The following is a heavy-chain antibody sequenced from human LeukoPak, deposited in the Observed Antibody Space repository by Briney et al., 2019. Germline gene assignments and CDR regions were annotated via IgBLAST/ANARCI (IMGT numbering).Heavy chain of an antibody. J-gene: IGHJ4*02. Sequence: PGGSLRLSCAASGFTFSDYSVSWVRQAPGKGLEWVASVNTVSSYIYYADSMRGRFTISRDNAKNSLFLQMNSLRAEDTAVYYCARLRRNSDRSDFFYYYDHWGQGTLVTVSS. D-gene: IGHD3-22*01. CDR2: VNTVSSYI. CDR1: GFTFSDYS. CDR3: ARLRRNSDRSDFFYYYDH. V-gene: IGHV3-21*01.